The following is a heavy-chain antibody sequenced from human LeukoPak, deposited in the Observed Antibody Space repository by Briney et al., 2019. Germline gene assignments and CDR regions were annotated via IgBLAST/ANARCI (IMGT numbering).Heavy chain of an antibody. V-gene: IGHV4-61*05. CDR2: IYYSGST. J-gene: IGHJ4*02. Sequence: PSETLSLTCTVSGGSISSSSYYWGWIRQPPGKGLEWIGYIYYSGSTNYNPSLKSRVTISVDTSKNQFSLKLSSVTAADTAVYYCARGAVGARTFDYWGQGTLVTVSS. D-gene: IGHD1-26*01. CDR1: GGSISSSSYY. CDR3: ARGAVGARTFDY.